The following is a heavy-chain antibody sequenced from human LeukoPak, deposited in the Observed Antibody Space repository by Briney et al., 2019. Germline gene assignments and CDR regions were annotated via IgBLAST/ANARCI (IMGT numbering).Heavy chain of an antibody. CDR3: ARVSRVAGTDY. V-gene: IGHV3-33*01. J-gene: IGHJ4*02. D-gene: IGHD6-19*01. CDR2: IWYDGSNK. Sequence: GGSLRLSCAASGFTFSSYGMHWVRQAPGKGLEWVAVIWYDGSNKYHADSVKGRFTISRDNSKNTLYLQMNSLRAEDTAVYYCARVSRVAGTDYWGQGTLVTVSS. CDR1: GFTFSSYG.